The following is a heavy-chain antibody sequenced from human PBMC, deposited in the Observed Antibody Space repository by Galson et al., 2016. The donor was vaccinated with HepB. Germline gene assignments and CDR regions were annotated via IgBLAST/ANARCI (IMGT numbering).Heavy chain of an antibody. J-gene: IGHJ6*02. CDR1: GYTFTTYY. CDR2: INPNSGGT. D-gene: IGHD2-2*01. CDR3: ARDLGWEDIAVVPAAKGYYAVDV. V-gene: IGHV1-2*04. Sequence: SVKVSCKASGYTFTTYYIHWVRQAPGQGLEWMGWINPNSGGTIYAQKFQGWVTMTRDTSITTAYMEVKRLRSDDTAVYYCARDLGWEDIAVVPAAKGYYAVDVWGQGTTVTVSS.